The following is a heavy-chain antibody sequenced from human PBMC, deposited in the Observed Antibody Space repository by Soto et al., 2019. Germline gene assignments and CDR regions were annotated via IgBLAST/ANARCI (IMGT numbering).Heavy chain of an antibody. D-gene: IGHD1-7*01. Sequence: EVQLVDSGGGLVQPGGALRLSCAASEFTFRSYRMHWVRQSPGKGLVWVSRISGDGSSTNYADSVKGRFTISRDNAKNTVYLQIDSLRAEDTAVYYCARSLPGTYGAFDLWGQGTMVTVSS. CDR3: ARSLPGTYGAFDL. V-gene: IGHV3-74*01. J-gene: IGHJ3*01. CDR2: ISGDGSST. CDR1: EFTFRSYR.